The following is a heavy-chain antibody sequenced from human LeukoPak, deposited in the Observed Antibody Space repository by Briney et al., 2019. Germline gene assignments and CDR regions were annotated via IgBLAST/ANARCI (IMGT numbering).Heavy chain of an antibody. CDR2: INTNSGGT. V-gene: IGHV1-2*02. CDR3: AREKTYYDILTGYRVGYYGMDV. D-gene: IGHD3-9*01. CDR1: GYTFTGYY. Sequence: GASVKVSCKASGYTFTGYYMHWVRQAPGQGLEWMGWINTNSGGTNYAQKFQGRVTMTRDTSISTAYMELSRLRSDDTAVYYCAREKTYYDILTGYRVGYYGMDVWGQGTTVTVSS. J-gene: IGHJ6*02.